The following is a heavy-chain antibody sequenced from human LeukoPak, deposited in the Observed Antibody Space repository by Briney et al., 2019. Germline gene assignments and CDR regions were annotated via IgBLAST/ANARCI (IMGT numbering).Heavy chain of an antibody. Sequence: GASVKVSCKASGYTFTSYDINWVRQATGQGLEWMGWMNPNSGNTGYAQKFQGRVTMTRNTSISTAYMEPSSLRSEDTAVYYCARGRTEMATIPGYWGQGTLVTVSS. CDR2: MNPNSGNT. D-gene: IGHD5-24*01. CDR3: ARGRTEMATIPGY. CDR1: GYTFTSYD. J-gene: IGHJ4*02. V-gene: IGHV1-8*01.